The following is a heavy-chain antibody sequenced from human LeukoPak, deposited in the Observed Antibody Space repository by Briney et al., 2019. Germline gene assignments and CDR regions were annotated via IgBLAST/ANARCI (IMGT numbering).Heavy chain of an antibody. CDR3: ARHPYYYGSGKYYMDV. V-gene: IGHV1-8*01. D-gene: IGHD3-10*01. J-gene: IGHJ6*03. Sequence: PGASVKVSCKASGYTFTSYDINWVRQATGQGLEWMGWMNPNSGNTGYAQKFQGRVTMTRNTSISTAYMELSSLRSEDTAVYYCARHPYYYGSGKYYMDVWAKGPRSPSP. CDR2: MNPNSGNT. CDR1: GYTFTSYD.